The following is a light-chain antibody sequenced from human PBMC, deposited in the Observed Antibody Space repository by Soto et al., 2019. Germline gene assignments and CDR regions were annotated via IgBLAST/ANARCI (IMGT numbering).Light chain of an antibody. CDR2: AAS. CDR1: QGISNY. CDR3: QQYNSAPVIT. V-gene: IGKV1-27*01. J-gene: IGKJ3*01. Sequence: DIQMTQSPSSLSASVGDRVTITCRASQGISNYLAWYQQKPGKVPKLLIYAASTLQSGVPSRFSGSGSGTDFTLTISSLQPEDVAAYYCQQYNSAPVITFGPGTKVDIK.